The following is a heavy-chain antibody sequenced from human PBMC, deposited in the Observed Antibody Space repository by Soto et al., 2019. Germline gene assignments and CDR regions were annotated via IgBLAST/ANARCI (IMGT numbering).Heavy chain of an antibody. Sequence: GGSLGLSCAGSGFTFISFAIHWVRKAPGKGLEWVAVIWYNGDNKYYADSGKGRFTISRDNSKNTLYLQMNSLRAEDTAVYYCARDSATVPYDDAFDIWGQGTMVTVSS. D-gene: IGHD4-17*01. V-gene: IGHV3-33*01. CDR1: GFTFISFA. J-gene: IGHJ3*02. CDR2: IWYNGDNK. CDR3: ARDSATVPYDDAFDI.